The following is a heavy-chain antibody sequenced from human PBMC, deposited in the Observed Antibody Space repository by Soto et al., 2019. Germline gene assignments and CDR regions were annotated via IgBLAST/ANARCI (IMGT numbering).Heavy chain of an antibody. Sequence: QLQLQESGSGLVKPSQTLSLTCAVSGGSISSGGYSWSWIRQPPGKGLEWMGYIYHSGSTYYNPSLKSRVTISVDRSKHQFSLKLSSVTAADTAVYYCARAHGSGWGAFDIWGQGTTVTFSS. J-gene: IGHJ3*02. CDR3: ARAHGSGWGAFDI. CDR2: IYHSGST. CDR1: GGSISSGGYS. V-gene: IGHV4-30-2*01. D-gene: IGHD3-10*01.